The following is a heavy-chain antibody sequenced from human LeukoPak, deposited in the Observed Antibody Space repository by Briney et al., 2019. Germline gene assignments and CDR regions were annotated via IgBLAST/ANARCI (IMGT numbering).Heavy chain of an antibody. V-gene: IGHV3-23*01. CDR1: GFSFSTYA. Sequence: GGSLRLSCTTSGFSFSTYAMSWVRQTPGKGLEWVAATSSSDAGTYHADSVRGRFTISRDNSKNTLYLQMNSLRAEDAAVYFCAKAPVTSCRGAYCYPFDSWGQGTLVTVSS. CDR2: TSSSDAGT. J-gene: IGHJ4*02. CDR3: AKAPVTSCRGAYCYPFDS. D-gene: IGHD2-21*01.